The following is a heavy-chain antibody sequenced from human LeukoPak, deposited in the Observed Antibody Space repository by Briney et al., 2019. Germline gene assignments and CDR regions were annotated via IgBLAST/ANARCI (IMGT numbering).Heavy chain of an antibody. CDR3: ARGAGSSWYFYFDY. CDR2: IKWDGGST. Sequence: GGSLRLSCAASGFTFDDHGMSWVRQVPGKGLEWVSGIKWDGGSTGYADSVKGRFTISRDNAKNSLYLQMNSLRVEDTAVYHCARGAGSSWYFYFDYWGQGTLVTVSS. D-gene: IGHD6-13*01. V-gene: IGHV3-20*01. CDR1: GFTFDDHG. J-gene: IGHJ4*02.